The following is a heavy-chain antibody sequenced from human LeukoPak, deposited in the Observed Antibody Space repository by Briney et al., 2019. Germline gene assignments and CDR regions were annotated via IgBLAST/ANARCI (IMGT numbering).Heavy chain of an antibody. CDR2: IYGSGSKI. CDR1: GFPFSTYT. Sequence: GRSLRLSRAASGFPFSTYTMSWVRQAPGKGLEWVSSIYGSGSKIFYADSVKGRFTISRDSSKSTLYLQMNGLRVEDTALYYCAKDRVPDNRWSFDKWGQGTMVTVSA. CDR3: AKDRVPDNRWSFDK. D-gene: IGHD2-15*01. V-gene: IGHV3-23*01. J-gene: IGHJ3*02.